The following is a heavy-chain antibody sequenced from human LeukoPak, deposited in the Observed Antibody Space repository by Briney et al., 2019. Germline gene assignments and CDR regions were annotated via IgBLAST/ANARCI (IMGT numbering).Heavy chain of an antibody. V-gene: IGHV3-23*01. Sequence: GGSLRLSCTASGFTFSSQTMSWVRQAPGKGLEWVSAISGSGGSTYYADSVKGRFTISRDNSKNTLYLQMNSLRAEDTAVYYCAKDQAGGRYGDAQDYWGQGTLVTVSS. CDR2: ISGSGGST. CDR1: GFTFSSQT. J-gene: IGHJ4*02. CDR3: AKDQAGGRYGDAQDY. D-gene: IGHD4-17*01.